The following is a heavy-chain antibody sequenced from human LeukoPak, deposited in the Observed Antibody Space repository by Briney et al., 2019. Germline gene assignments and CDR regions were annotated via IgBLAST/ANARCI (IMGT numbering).Heavy chain of an antibody. CDR2: ISSSSSTI. CDR1: GFTFSSYS. D-gene: IGHD6-19*01. Sequence: GGSLRLSCAASGFTFSSYSMNWVRQAPGKGLEWVSYISSSSSTIYYADSVKGRFTISRDNSKNTLYLQMGSLRAEDMAVYYCAREGHSSGHCGNFDVWGQGTMVTVSS. J-gene: IGHJ3*01. CDR3: AREGHSSGHCGNFDV. V-gene: IGHV3-48*01.